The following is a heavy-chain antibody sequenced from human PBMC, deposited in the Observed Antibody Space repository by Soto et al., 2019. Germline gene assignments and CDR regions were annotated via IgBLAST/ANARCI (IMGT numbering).Heavy chain of an antibody. CDR3: ARGGGQLGNWFDP. Sequence: EVQLVESGGGLVKPGGSLRLSCAASGFTFSSYSMNWVRQAPGKGLEWVSSISSSSSYIYYADSVKGRFTISRDNAKNSLYLQMNSLRAEDTAVYYCARGGGQLGNWFDPWGQGTLVTVSS. J-gene: IGHJ5*02. D-gene: IGHD7-27*01. V-gene: IGHV3-21*01. CDR1: GFTFSSYS. CDR2: ISSSSSYI.